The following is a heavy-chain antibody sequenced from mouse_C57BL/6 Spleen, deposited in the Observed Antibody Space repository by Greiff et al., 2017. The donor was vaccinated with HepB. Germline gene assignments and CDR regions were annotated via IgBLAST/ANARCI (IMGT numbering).Heavy chain of an antibody. D-gene: IGHD1-1*01. CDR1: GFNIKDDY. CDR3: TAHCYGSSCGY. Sequence: VQLQQSGAELVRPGASVKLSCTASGFNIKDDYMHWVKQRPEQGLEWIGWIDPENGDTEYASKFQDKATITADTSSNTASLQLSSLTSEDTAVYYCTAHCYGSSCGYWGQGTTLTVAS. V-gene: IGHV14-4*01. J-gene: IGHJ2*01. CDR2: IDPENGDT.